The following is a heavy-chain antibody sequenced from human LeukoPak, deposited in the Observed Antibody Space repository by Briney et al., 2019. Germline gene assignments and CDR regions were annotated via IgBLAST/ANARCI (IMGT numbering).Heavy chain of an antibody. CDR2: IYYSGST. J-gene: IGHJ4*02. CDR1: GGSISSYY. Sequence: PSETLSLTRTVSGGSISSYYWSWIRQPPGKGLEWIGYIYYSGSTNYNPSLKSRVTISVDTSKNQFSLKLSSVTAADTAVYYCARGPVSGYYYFDYWGQGTLVTVSS. CDR3: ARGPVSGYYYFDY. V-gene: IGHV4-59*01. D-gene: IGHD3-22*01.